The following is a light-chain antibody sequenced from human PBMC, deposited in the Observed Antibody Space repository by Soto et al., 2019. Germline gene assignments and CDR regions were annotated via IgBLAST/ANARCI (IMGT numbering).Light chain of an antibody. V-gene: IGKV1-5*03. CDR1: QSISSW. J-gene: IGKJ3*01. CDR3: QQYDNLPRT. CDR2: KAS. Sequence: DIQMTQSPSTLSASVGDRVAITCRASQSISSWLAWYQQKPGKAPKLLIYKASSLESGVPSRFSGSGSGTDFTFTISSLQPEDIVTYYCQQYDNLPRTFGPGTKVDIK.